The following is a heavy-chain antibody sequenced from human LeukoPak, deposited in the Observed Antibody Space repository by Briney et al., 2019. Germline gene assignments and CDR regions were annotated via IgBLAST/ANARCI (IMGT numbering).Heavy chain of an antibody. V-gene: IGHV4-30-4*08. CDR2: IYYSGST. CDR3: ASIPYYGQSPLFDY. J-gene: IGHJ4*02. D-gene: IGHD4-17*01. Sequence: SETLSLTCTVSGGSISSGGYYWSWIRQHPGKGLEWIGYIYYSGSTYYNPSLKSRVTISVDTSKNQFSLKLSSVTAADTAVYYCASIPYYGQSPLFDYWGQGTLVTVSS. CDR1: GGSISSGGYY.